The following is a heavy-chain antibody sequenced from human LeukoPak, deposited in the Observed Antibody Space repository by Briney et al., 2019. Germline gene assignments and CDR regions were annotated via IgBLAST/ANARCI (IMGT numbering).Heavy chain of an antibody. Sequence: GGSLRLSCAAPGFTFSSYAMSWVRQALGKGLEWVSAFSGSVGSTYYADSVKGRFTISRDNSKNTLYLQMNSLRAEDTAVYYCAKDLASVVPAARFDYWGQGTLVTVSS. D-gene: IGHD2-2*01. CDR1: GFTFSSYA. V-gene: IGHV3-23*01. CDR3: AKDLASVVPAARFDY. CDR2: FSGSVGST. J-gene: IGHJ4*02.